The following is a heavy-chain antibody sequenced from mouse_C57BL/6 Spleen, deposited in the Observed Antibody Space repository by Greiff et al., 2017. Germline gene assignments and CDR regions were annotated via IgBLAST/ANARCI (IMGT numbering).Heavy chain of an antibody. CDR3: ARRPDY. V-gene: IGHV1-55*01. CDR1: GYTFTSYW. J-gene: IGHJ2*01. CDR2: IYPGSGSS. Sequence: VQLQQSGAELVKPGASVQMSCKASGYTFTSYWITWVKQRPGQGLEWIGDIYPGSGSSNYNEKFKSKATLTVATSSSTAYMQLSSLTSADSAVYYCARRPDYWGQGTTLTVSS.